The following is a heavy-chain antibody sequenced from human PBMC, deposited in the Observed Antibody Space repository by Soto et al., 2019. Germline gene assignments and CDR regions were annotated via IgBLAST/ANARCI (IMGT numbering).Heavy chain of an antibody. D-gene: IGHD3-3*02. CDR1: GGSISSGGYY. CDR3: ARFSERDAFEF. J-gene: IGHJ3*01. CDR2: IYYSGST. V-gene: IGHV4-31*03. Sequence: QVQLQASGPGLVKPSQTLSLPCTVSGGSISSGGYYWSCIRQHPGKGLEWIGYIYYSGSTYYNPSHMNRVIISVDTAKRQFTEMLSTMTTAEPEVYSSARFSERDAFEFWGQGRIVTV.